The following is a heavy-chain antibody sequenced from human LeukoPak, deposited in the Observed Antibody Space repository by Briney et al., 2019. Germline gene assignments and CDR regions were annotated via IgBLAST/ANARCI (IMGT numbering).Heavy chain of an antibody. J-gene: IGHJ4*02. Sequence: SETLSLTCAVYGGSFSAYHWNWIRQPPGKGLEWIGEINHSGSTNYNPSLKSRVTISVDTSKNQFSLKLRSVTAADTAVYYCARGFRGGAHDYWGQGTLVTVSS. D-gene: IGHD2-21*01. CDR3: ARGFRGGAHDY. CDR1: GGSFSAYH. CDR2: INHSGST. V-gene: IGHV4-34*01.